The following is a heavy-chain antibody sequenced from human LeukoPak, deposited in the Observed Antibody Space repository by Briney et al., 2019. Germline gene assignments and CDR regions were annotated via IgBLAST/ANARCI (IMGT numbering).Heavy chain of an antibody. V-gene: IGHV4-4*07. CDR2: LYVSGST. D-gene: IGHD2-2*01. CDR1: GGSISPYY. J-gene: IGHJ5*02. CDR3: ARSPLGIVVGWFDP. Sequence: PSETLSLTCTVSGGSISPYYWNWIRQPAGKGLEWIGRLYVSGSTDYYPSLKSRVTISVDTSKNQFSLKLSSVTAADTAVYYCARSPLGIVVGWFDPWGQGTLVTVSS.